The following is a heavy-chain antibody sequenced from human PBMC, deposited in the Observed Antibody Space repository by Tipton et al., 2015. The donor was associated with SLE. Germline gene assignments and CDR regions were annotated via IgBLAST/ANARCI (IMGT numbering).Heavy chain of an antibody. CDR1: GASIISLNW. J-gene: IGHJ4*02. CDR2: IYHTGRT. D-gene: IGHD2-21*02. Sequence: TLSLTCTVSGASIISLNWWTWVRQPPGKGLEWIGEIYHTGRTNYKPSLKSRVIITVDKSKNQFSLNLSSVTAADTAVYYCARVGDVYVVPSRSDRHFDYWGQGFLVTVSS. CDR3: ARVGDVYVVPSRSDRHFDY. V-gene: IGHV4-4*02.